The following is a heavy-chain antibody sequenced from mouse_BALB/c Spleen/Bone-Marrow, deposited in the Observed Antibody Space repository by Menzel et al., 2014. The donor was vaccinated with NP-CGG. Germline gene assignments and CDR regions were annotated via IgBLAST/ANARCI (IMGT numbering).Heavy chain of an antibody. V-gene: IGHV1-69*02. D-gene: IGHD2-3*01. CDR2: IYPSDNYT. CDR3: TRTYEYFDY. CDR1: GYTFTSYW. Sequence: GAELVRPGASVKLSCKTSGYTFTSYWIDWVKQRPGQGLEWIGNIYPSDNYTNYNQKFKDKATLTVDISSTTAYMQLSSPTSEDSAVYYCTRTYEYFDYWGQGTTLTVSS. J-gene: IGHJ2*01.